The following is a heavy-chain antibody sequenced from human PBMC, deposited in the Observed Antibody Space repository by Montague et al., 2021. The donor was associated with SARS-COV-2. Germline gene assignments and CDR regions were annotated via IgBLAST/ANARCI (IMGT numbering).Heavy chain of an antibody. CDR2: INNYGSST. Sequence: SLRLSCAASGSTSRNYWMHWVRQAPGKGLVWVSRINNYGSSTSYADSVKGRFTISRDNAKNTLYLQMNSLRVEDTAVYYCARDSSSWGGALDYWGQGTLVTVSS. J-gene: IGHJ4*02. CDR3: ARDSSSWGGALDY. V-gene: IGHV3-74*01. D-gene: IGHD6-13*01. CDR1: GSTSRNYW.